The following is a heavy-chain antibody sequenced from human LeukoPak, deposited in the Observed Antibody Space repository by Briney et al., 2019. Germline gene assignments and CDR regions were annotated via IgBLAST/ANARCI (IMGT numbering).Heavy chain of an antibody. D-gene: IGHD2-15*01. V-gene: IGHV5-51*01. Sequence: GESLKISCKGSGYSFTNYWIAWVRQMPGKGLEWMGIIHPGDSNTRYSPSFQGQVTISVDKSITTAYVQWSSLKASDTAVYYCATGRYCSGTTCYSSLDFWGQGTLVTVSS. CDR2: IHPGDSNT. CDR1: GYSFTNYW. J-gene: IGHJ4*02. CDR3: ATGRYCSGTTCYSSLDF.